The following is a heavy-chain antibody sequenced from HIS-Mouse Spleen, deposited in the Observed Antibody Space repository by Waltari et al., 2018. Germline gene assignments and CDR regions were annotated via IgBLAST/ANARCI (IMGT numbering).Heavy chain of an antibody. CDR3: ARHYYYGSGSYYFDY. CDR1: GSPASTTY. D-gene: IGHD3-10*01. Sequence: EVQLVETGGGLIQPGGSRGLSCAASGSPASTTYMSWVRPAPGKGLEWVSVIYSGGSTYYADSVKGRFTISRDNSKNTLYLQMNSLRAEDTAVYYCARHYYYGSGSYYFDYWGQGTLVTVSS. J-gene: IGHJ4*02. CDR2: IYSGGST. V-gene: IGHV3-53*02.